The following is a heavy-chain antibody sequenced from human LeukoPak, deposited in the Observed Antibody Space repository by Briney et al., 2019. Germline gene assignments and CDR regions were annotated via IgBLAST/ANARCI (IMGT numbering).Heavy chain of an antibody. Sequence: SVKVSCKASGGTFSSYVISWVRQAPGQGLEWMGGIIPILSIADYAQKSQGRVTITADKSTRTAYMELSRLRFADTAVYYCARSPHILTGENFDYWGQGTLVTVSS. CDR2: IIPILSIA. CDR1: GGTFSSYV. J-gene: IGHJ4*02. V-gene: IGHV1-69*10. CDR3: ARSPHILTGENFDY. D-gene: IGHD3-9*01.